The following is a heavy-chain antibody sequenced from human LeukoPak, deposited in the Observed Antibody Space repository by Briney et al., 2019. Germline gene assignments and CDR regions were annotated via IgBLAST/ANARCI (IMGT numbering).Heavy chain of an antibody. Sequence: SETLSLTCTVSGGSINSYYWSWIRQPPGKRLEWIGYISYTGGETNYNPSLKSRLTISVDTSKNQFSLMLTSVTAADTAVYYCARQPGGTAAFDIWAQGTMVTVSS. J-gene: IGHJ3*02. V-gene: IGHV4-59*08. CDR3: ARQPGGTAAFDI. D-gene: IGHD1-14*01. CDR1: GGSINSYY. CDR2: ISYTGGET.